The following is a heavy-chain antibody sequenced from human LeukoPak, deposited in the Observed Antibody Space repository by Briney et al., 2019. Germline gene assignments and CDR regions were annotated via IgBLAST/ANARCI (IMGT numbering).Heavy chain of an antibody. CDR1: GFFFDNYA. J-gene: IGHJ4*02. CDR3: ARESETSGWYDY. CDR2: ISGDGGST. V-gene: IGHV3-43*02. D-gene: IGHD6-19*01. Sequence: PGGSLRLSCAAPGFFFDNYAIRWVRQAPGKGLEWVSLISGDGGSTFYADSVRGRFTISRDNTRKSLSLQMSSLRSEDTALYYCARESETSGWYDYWGQGTLVTVSS.